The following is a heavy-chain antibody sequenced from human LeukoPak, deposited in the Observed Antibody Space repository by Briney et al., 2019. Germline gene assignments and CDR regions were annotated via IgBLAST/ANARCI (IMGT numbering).Heavy chain of an antibody. J-gene: IGHJ4*02. CDR1: GFTFSSYA. CDR2: ISGSGGST. D-gene: IGHD3-3*01. Sequence: PGGSLRLSCAASGFTFSSYAMSWVRQAPGKGLEWVSAISGSGGSTYYADSVKGRFTISRDNSKNSLYLQMNSLRAEDTAVYYCARDNPEWLLSDPNHFDYWGQGTLVTVSS. CDR3: ARDNPEWLLSDPNHFDY. V-gene: IGHV3-23*01.